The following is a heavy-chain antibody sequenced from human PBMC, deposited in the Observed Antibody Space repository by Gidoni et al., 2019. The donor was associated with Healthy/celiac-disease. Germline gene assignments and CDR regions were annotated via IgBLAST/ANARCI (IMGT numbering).Heavy chain of an antibody. Sequence: QVPLQESGPGLVKPSQTLSLTCTVSGGSISSGSYYWSWIRQPAGKGLEWIGRIYTSGSTNYNPSLKSRVTISVDTSKNQFSLKLSYVTAADTAVYYCARWYYGSGSVDYWGQGTLVTVSS. J-gene: IGHJ4*02. CDR2: IYTSGST. D-gene: IGHD3-10*01. V-gene: IGHV4-61*02. CDR1: GGSISSGSYY. CDR3: ARWYYGSGSVDY.